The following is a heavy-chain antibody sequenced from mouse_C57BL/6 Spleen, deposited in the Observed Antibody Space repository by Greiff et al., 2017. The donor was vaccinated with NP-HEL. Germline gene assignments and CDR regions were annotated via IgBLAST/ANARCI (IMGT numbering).Heavy chain of an antibody. D-gene: IGHD2-4*01. CDR2: ICPGDGDT. J-gene: IGHJ3*01. Sequence: VQLQQSGAELVKPGASVKISCKASGYAFSSYWMNWVKQRPGKGLEWIGQICPGDGDTNYNGKIKGKATLTADKSSSTSYMQLSSLTSEDSSVYSCARKDEFYYDYAGSWFAYWGQGTLVTVSA. CDR1: GYAFSSYW. CDR3: ARKDEFYYDYAGSWFAY. V-gene: IGHV1-80*01.